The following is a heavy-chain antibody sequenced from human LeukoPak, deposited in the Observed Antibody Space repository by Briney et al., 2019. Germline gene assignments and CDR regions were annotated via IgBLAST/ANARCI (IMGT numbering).Heavy chain of an antibody. D-gene: IGHD6-13*01. V-gene: IGHV1-8*01. J-gene: IGHJ4*02. CDR2: MNPNSGNT. Sequence: ASVKVSCKASGYTFTSYDINWVRQATGQGLEWMGWMNPNSGNTGYAQKFQVRDTMTRNTSISKASMELSSLRSVDTAVYYCARERSSSCSIRGLDYWGQGTLVTVSS. CDR3: ARERSSSCSIRGLDY. CDR1: GYTFTSYD.